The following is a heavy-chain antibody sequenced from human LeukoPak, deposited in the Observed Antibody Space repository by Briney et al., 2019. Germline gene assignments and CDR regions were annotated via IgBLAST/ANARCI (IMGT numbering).Heavy chain of an antibody. V-gene: IGHV3-23*01. CDR2: ISGSGGST. D-gene: IGHD3-3*01. CDR1: GFTFSSYA. J-gene: IGHJ4*02. Sequence: GGSLRLSCAASGFTFSSYAMSWVRQAPGKGLEWVSAISGSGGSTYYADTVKGRFTISRDNSKNTLYLQMNSLRAEDTAVYYCAKLVFGVVPVYYFDYWGQGTLVTVSS. CDR3: AKLVFGVVPVYYFDY.